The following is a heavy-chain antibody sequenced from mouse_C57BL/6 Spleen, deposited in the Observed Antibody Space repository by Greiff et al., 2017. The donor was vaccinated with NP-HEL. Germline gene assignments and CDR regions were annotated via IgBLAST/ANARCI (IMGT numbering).Heavy chain of an antibody. J-gene: IGHJ3*01. CDR3: ARDSRSYEFAY. CDR1: GYAFSSSW. V-gene: IGHV1-82*01. CDR2: IYPGDRDT. Sequence: QVQLQQSGSELVKPGASVKISCKASGYAFSSSWMNWVKQRPGKGLEWIGRIYPGDRDTNYNGKFKGKATLTADKSSSTAYMQLSSLTSEDSAVYFCARDSRSYEFAYWGQGTLVTVSA. D-gene: IGHD1-1*01.